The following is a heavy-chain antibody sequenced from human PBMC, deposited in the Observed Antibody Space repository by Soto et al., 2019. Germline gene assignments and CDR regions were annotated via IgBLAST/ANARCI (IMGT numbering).Heavy chain of an antibody. D-gene: IGHD1-26*01. CDR2: IGPESGAT. CDR1: GYTFTGHY. Sequence: ASVKVSCKASGYTFTGHYIHWVRQACEQGPEWMGEIGPESGATRYAQRFQGRVTMTRDMSITTVYMELNNLSPDDTAVYYCGRGRSGQIVVFYWGQGTPVTVSS. V-gene: IGHV1-2*02. J-gene: IGHJ4*02. CDR3: GRGRSGQIVVFY.